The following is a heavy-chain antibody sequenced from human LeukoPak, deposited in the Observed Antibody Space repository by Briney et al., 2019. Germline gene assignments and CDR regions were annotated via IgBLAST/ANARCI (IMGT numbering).Heavy chain of an antibody. J-gene: IGHJ4*02. D-gene: IGHD1-26*01. Sequence: GASVKVSCKFSGGSISNYAVSWVRQAPGQGLEWMGRITPLLDSTKYAERFEDRVTISADKSANTVYIEVADLRFEDTAMYSCTRLVAGGFDSWGQGTLLTVSS. CDR1: GGSISNYA. V-gene: IGHV1-69*04. CDR3: TRLVAGGFDS. CDR2: ITPLLDST.